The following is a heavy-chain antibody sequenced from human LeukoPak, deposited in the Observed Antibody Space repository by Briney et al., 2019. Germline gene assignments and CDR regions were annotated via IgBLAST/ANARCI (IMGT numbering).Heavy chain of an antibody. CDR3: ARHVLMTTVTQPYYYYYMDV. CDR1: GGSFSDYY. D-gene: IGHD4-17*01. CDR2: INHSGST. V-gene: IGHV4-34*01. Sequence: PSETLSLTCAVYGGSFSDYYWSWIRQPPGKGLEWIGEINHSGSTNYNPSLKSRVTISVDTSKNQFSLKLSSVTAAGTAAYYCARHVLMTTVTQPYYYYYMDVWGKGTTVTVSS. J-gene: IGHJ6*03.